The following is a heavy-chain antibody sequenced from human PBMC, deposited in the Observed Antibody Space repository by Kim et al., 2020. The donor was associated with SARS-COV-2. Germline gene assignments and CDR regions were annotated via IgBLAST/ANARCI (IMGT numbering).Heavy chain of an antibody. V-gene: IGHV3-23*01. D-gene: IGHD4-17*01. Sequence: GGSLRLSCAASGFTFSSYAMSWVRQAPGKGLEWVSAISGSGGSTYYADSVKGRFTISRDNSKNTLYLQMNSLRAEDTAVYYCAKDKDPVYDLIMTTVTTCDYWGQGTLVTVSS. CDR2: ISGSGGST. CDR3: AKDKDPVYDLIMTTVTTCDY. J-gene: IGHJ4*02. CDR1: GFTFSSYA.